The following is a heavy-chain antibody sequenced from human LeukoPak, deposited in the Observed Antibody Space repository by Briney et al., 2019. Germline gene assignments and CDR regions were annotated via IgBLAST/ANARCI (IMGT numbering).Heavy chain of an antibody. V-gene: IGHV4-59*01. D-gene: IGHD2-15*01. Sequence: SETLSLTCTVSGGSISSYYWSWIRQPPGKGLEWIGYIYYSGSTNYNPSLKSRVTISVDTSKNQFSLKLSSVTAADTAVYYCARDPRGPEGWFDYWGQGTLVTDSS. CDR1: GGSISSYY. CDR2: IYYSGST. J-gene: IGHJ4*02. CDR3: ARDPRGPEGWFDY.